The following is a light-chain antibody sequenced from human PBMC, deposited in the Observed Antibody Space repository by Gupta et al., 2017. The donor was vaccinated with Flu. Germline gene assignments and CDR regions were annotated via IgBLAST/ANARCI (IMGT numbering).Light chain of an antibody. V-gene: IGLV2-8*01. CDR2: EVS. Sequence: QSGLTQPPSASAYPGESVTLSCTVTSSDVGGYNYVSWYQQHQGKAPKLMIYEVSKRPSGVPDRFSGSKSGNTASLTGSGLQAEDEADYYCSPYAGSNNWGVFGGGTKLTVL. J-gene: IGLJ3*02. CDR1: SSDVGGYNY. CDR3: SPYAGSNNWGV.